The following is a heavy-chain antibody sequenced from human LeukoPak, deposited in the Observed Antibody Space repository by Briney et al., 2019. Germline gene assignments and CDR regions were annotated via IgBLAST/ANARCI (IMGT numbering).Heavy chain of an antibody. V-gene: IGHV3-23*01. J-gene: IGHJ4*02. CDR3: AKDVTPGRESFDY. Sequence: GGSLRLSCAASGFTFSSYGMNWVRQGPGMGLEWVSGISGSSGTTYYADSVKGRFTISRDNSKTTLYLQLTSLRVEDTATYYCAKDVTPGRESFDYWGQGTLVTVSS. CDR1: GFTFSSYG. CDR2: ISGSSGTT. D-gene: IGHD4-4*01.